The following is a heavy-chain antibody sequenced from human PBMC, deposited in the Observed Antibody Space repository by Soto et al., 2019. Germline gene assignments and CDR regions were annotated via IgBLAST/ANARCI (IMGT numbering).Heavy chain of an antibody. Sequence: SETLSLTCTVSGGSISSYYWSWIRQPPGKGLEWIGYIYYSGSTNYNPSLKSRVTISVDTSKNQFSLKLSSVTAADTAVYYCARGLEYYDILTGYSNWFDPWGQGTLVTVSS. V-gene: IGHV4-59*01. J-gene: IGHJ5*02. D-gene: IGHD3-9*01. CDR1: GGSISSYY. CDR2: IYYSGST. CDR3: ARGLEYYDILTGYSNWFDP.